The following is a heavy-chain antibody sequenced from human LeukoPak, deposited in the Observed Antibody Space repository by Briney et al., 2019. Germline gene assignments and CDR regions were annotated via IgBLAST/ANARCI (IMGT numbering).Heavy chain of an antibody. V-gene: IGHV3-66*02. J-gene: IGHJ4*02. CDR1: GFTFSRSD. CDR2: IYSGGST. CDR3: ARDRKDTAMANFDY. D-gene: IGHD5-18*01. Sequence: GGSLRLSCEASGFTFSRSDMIWVRQAPGKGLEWVSVIYSGGSTYYADSVKGRFTISRDNSKNTLYLQMNSLRAEDTAVYYCARDRKDTAMANFDYWGQGTLVTVSS.